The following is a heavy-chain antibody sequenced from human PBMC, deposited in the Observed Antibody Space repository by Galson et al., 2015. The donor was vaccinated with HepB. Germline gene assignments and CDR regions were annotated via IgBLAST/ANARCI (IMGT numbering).Heavy chain of an antibody. D-gene: IGHD5-18*01. CDR1: GFTFSSCA. Sequence: SLRLSCAASGFTFSSCAMHWVRQAPGKGLEWVAVISYDGSNKYYADSVKGRFTISRDNSKNTLYLQMNSLRAGDTAVYYCARDPRGYSYGGPLGYWGQGTLVTVSS. V-gene: IGHV3-30*04. J-gene: IGHJ4*02. CDR2: ISYDGSNK. CDR3: ARDPRGYSYGGPLGY.